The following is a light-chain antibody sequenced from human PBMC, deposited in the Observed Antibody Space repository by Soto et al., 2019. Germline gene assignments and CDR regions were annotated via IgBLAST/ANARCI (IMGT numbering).Light chain of an antibody. CDR1: SSDVGGYNY. CDR2: EVS. V-gene: IGLV2-14*01. J-gene: IGLJ1*01. Sequence: QSALTQPASVSGSPGQSITISCTGTSSDVGGYNYVSWYQQHPGKAPKLMIYEVSNRPSGVSNRFSGSKSGNTASLTISGLQAEHEADYYCRSYTSSSTLYVFGTGTKLTVL. CDR3: RSYTSSSTLYV.